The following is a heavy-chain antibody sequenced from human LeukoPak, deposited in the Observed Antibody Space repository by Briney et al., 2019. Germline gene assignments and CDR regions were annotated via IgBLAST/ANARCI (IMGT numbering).Heavy chain of an antibody. D-gene: IGHD3-22*01. J-gene: IGHJ4*02. CDR3: TGGDYYNSSGYFLHFDD. Sequence: GGSLRLSCTVSGFTFGDYGMSWVRQAPGKGLEWVGFIRSKGYGGTTEYAASVKGRFTISRDDSKSIAYLQMNSLKTEDTAVYYCTGGDYYNSSGYFLHFDDWGQGTLVTVSS. CDR1: GFTFGDYG. CDR2: IRSKGYGGTT. V-gene: IGHV3-49*04.